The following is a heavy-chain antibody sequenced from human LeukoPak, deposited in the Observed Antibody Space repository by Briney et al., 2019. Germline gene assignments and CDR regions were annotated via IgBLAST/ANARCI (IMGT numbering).Heavy chain of an antibody. CDR2: IGPSGDNT. CDR3: AKDIDWLAFED. CDR1: GFTFDDYV. Sequence: GRSLRLSCAASGFTFDDYVMHWVRQAPGKGLEWVSGIGPSGDNTYYADSVKGRFTISRDNSENTVYLKMNSLRVEDTAVYHCAKDIDWLAFEDWGQGTLVHVSS. D-gene: IGHD6-19*01. J-gene: IGHJ4*02. V-gene: IGHV3-23*01.